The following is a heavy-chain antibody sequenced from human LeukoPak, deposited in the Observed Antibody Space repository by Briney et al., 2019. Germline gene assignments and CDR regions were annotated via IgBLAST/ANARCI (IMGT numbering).Heavy chain of an antibody. J-gene: IGHJ3*02. CDR2: IYHSGST. CDR1: GGSLSSDNW. Sequence: SGTLPLTCGVSGGSLSSDNWWNWLRQPPGKGLEWIGDIYHSGSTNYNPSLKSRVTISLDESKNQFSLKLISVTAADTAVYYCARDPIPMTGRAFDIWAQGIMVTVSS. D-gene: IGHD2-2*02. CDR3: ARDPIPMTGRAFDI. V-gene: IGHV4-4*02.